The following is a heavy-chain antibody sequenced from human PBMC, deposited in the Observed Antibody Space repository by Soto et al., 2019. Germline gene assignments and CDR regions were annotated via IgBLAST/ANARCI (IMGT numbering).Heavy chain of an antibody. CDR1: GFSFTNYW. V-gene: IGHV5-51*01. D-gene: IGHD1-1*01. CDR3: VRRGQQYDRSFWFDP. Sequence: PGESLKISCKGSGFSFTNYWIAWVRQMPGKGLEWMGIIFPTDSDTRYSPAFQGQVTISADRSSNTAYLQWSSLKAADTAMYYCVRRGQQYDRSFWFDPWGQGTLVTVSS. CDR2: IFPTDSDT. J-gene: IGHJ5*02.